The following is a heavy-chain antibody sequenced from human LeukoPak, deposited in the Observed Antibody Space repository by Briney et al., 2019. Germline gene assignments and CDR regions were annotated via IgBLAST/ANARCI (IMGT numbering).Heavy chain of an antibody. CDR1: RGSISSCGHQ. D-gene: IGHD4-17*01. V-gene: IGHV4-31*03. CDR3: ARLLRLYRDYDFDY. J-gene: IGHJ4*02. CDR2: IYYSGST. Sequence: VSLTRPLSRGSISSCGHQGRGLRQHPGRGVEWIDYIYYSGSTYYHPPLKSRLTISVDAYKTQFSLKQRSVPAADTAVFYCARLLRLYRDYDFDYWGQGTLVTVSS.